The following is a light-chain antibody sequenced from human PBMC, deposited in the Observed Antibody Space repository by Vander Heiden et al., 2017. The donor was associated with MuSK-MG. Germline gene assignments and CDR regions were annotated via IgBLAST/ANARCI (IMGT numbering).Light chain of an antibody. J-gene: IGKJ4*01. CDR1: QSVLYSSNNKNY. CDR2: WAS. Sequence: DIVMTQSPDSLAVSLGERATIPCKSSQSVLYSSNNKNYLAWYQQKPGQPPKLLIYWASTRESGVPDRCSGSGSGTDFTLTSSSLQAEDVAVYYCQQYYRTPLTFGGGTKVEIK. V-gene: IGKV4-1*01. CDR3: QQYYRTPLT.